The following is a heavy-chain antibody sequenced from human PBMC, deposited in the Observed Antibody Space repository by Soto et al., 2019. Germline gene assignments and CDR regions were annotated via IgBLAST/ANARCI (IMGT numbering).Heavy chain of an antibody. Sequence: EVQLVESGGGLVQPGGSLRLSCAASGFTVSSNYMSWVRQAPGKGLEWVSVIYSGGRTYYADSVKGRFTISRDNSKNTLYLQMNSLRAEDTAVYYCATDHSHGDYGSYFDYWGQGSLVTVSS. CDR1: GFTVSSNY. D-gene: IGHD4-17*01. J-gene: IGHJ4*02. V-gene: IGHV3-66*01. CDR3: ATDHSHGDYGSYFDY. CDR2: IYSGGRT.